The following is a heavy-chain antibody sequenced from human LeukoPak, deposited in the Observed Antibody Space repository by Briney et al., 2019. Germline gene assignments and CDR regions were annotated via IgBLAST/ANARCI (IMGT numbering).Heavy chain of an antibody. V-gene: IGHV3-73*01. Sequence: PGGSLRLSCAASGFTFSGSAMHWVRQASGKGLEWVDRIRSKANNYATAYAASVKGRFTISRDDSKNTAYLQMNSLKTEDTAVYYCTRRGYESSGYYYWGQGTLVTVSS. J-gene: IGHJ4*02. CDR1: GFTFSGSA. D-gene: IGHD3-22*01. CDR2: IRSKANNYAT. CDR3: TRRGYESSGYYY.